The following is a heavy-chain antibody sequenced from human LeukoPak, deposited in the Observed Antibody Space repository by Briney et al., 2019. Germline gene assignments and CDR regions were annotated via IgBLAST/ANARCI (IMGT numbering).Heavy chain of an antibody. CDR1: GYTFTSYG. CDR3: ARDIDSGYDSLWNWFDP. Sequence: ASVKVSCKASGYTFTSYGISWVRQAPGQGLEWMGWISAYNGNTNYAQKFQGRVTMTTDTSTSTAYMELRSLRSDDTAAYYCARDIDSGYDSLWNWFDPWGQGTRVTVSS. J-gene: IGHJ5*02. D-gene: IGHD5-12*01. CDR2: ISAYNGNT. V-gene: IGHV1-18*04.